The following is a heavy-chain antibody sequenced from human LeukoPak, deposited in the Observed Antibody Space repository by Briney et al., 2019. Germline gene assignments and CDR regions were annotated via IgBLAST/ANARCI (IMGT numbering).Heavy chain of an antibody. J-gene: IGHJ3*02. Sequence: ASVKVSCKASGGTFSSYAISWVRQAPGQGLEWMGRIIPIFGTANYAQKFQGRVTITTDESTSTAYMELSSLRSEDTAVCYCASQRYSYGVYDAFDIWGQGTMVTVSS. CDR3: ASQRYSYGVYDAFDI. D-gene: IGHD5-18*01. CDR2: IIPIFGTA. CDR1: GGTFSSYA. V-gene: IGHV1-69*05.